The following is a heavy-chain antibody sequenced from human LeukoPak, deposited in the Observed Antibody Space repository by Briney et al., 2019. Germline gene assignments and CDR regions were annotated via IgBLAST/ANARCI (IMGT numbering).Heavy chain of an antibody. D-gene: IGHD6-13*01. V-gene: IGHV1-2*02. CDR2: IHPSSGGT. CDR1: GYTFTPYY. J-gene: IGHJ4*02. Sequence: ASVKVSCKASGYTFTPYYIHCVRQAPGQGLEGMGWIHPSSGGTECAQKFQGRVTMTGETSISTAYMELSRLRSDDGAGYYCARDRGSSWCVDYWGQGTLVTVSS. CDR3: ARDRGSSWCVDY.